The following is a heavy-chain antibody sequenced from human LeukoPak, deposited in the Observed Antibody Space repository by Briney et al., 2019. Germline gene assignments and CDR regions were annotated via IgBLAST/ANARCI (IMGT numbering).Heavy chain of an antibody. CDR1: GYTFTGYY. V-gene: IGHV1-2*02. CDR2: INPNSGGT. CDR3: ARDSVGTIFGVVMTDYYYMDV. J-gene: IGHJ6*03. Sequence: ASVKVSCKASGYTFTGYYMHWVRQAPGQGLERMGWINPNSGGTNYAQKFQGRVTMPRDTPISTAYMELSRLRSDDTAVYYCARDSVGTIFGVVMTDYYYMDVWGKGTTVTVSS. D-gene: IGHD3-3*01.